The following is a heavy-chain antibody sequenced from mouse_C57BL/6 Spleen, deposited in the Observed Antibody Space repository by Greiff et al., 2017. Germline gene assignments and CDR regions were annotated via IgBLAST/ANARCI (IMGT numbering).Heavy chain of an antibody. J-gene: IGHJ2*01. CDR3: CITTVIDY. CDR2: IDPSDSYT. Sequence: VQLQQPGAELVKPGASVKLSCKASGYTFTSYWMQWVKQRPGQGLEWIGEIDPSDSYTNYNQKFKGKATLTVDTSSSTAYMQLSSLTSEDSAVYYCCITTVIDYWGQGTTLTVSS. CDR1: GYTFTSYW. D-gene: IGHD1-1*01. V-gene: IGHV1-50*01.